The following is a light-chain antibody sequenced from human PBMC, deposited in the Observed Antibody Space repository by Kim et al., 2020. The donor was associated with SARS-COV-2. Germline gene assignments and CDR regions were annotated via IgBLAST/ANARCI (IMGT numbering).Light chain of an antibody. V-gene: IGKV1D-16*01. CDR3: QQNVRYTRK. CDR2: AAP. CDR1: QGISSC. J-gene: IGKJ4*02. Sequence: IQMTQSPSSLSASVGDRVTISCRASQGISSCLAWYQLKPGKAPKWLIYAAPTLQSGVPSRFSGSGSGTDFTLTISSLQPEDFATYYSQQNVRYTRKFGEGTKMEIK.